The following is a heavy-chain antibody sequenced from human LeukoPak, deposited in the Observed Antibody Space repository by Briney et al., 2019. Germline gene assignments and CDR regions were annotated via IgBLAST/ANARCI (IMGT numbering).Heavy chain of an antibody. Sequence: SETLSLTCTVSGGSIGDYYWTWIRQPPVEGLEWIGYISNSGSTNYNPSLKSRVTISVDTSKNQLSLKLSSVTAADTAVYHCVRLQPNTGEWAFDIWGQGTMVSVSS. CDR2: ISNSGST. CDR3: VRLQPNTGEWAFDI. D-gene: IGHD1-1*01. CDR1: GGSIGDYY. J-gene: IGHJ3*02. V-gene: IGHV4-59*01.